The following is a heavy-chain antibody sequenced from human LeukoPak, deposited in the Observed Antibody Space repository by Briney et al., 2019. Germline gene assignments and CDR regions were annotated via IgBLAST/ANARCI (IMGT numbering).Heavy chain of an antibody. D-gene: IGHD3-22*01. Sequence: GGSLRLSCAASGFTFSSYWMSWVRQAQGKGLEWVANIKQDGSEKYYVDSVKGRFAISRDNAKNSLYLQMNSLRAEDTAVYYCARLVRRPYDSSGYYSLFDYWGQGTLVTVSS. J-gene: IGHJ4*02. V-gene: IGHV3-7*01. CDR1: GFTFSSYW. CDR3: ARLVRRPYDSSGYYSLFDY. CDR2: IKQDGSEK.